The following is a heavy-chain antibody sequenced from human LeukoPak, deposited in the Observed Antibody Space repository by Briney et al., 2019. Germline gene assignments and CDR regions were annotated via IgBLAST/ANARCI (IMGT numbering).Heavy chain of an antibody. Sequence: GGSLRLSCAASGFTFSSYGMSWVRQAPGKGLEWVSAISGSGGSTYYADSVKGRFTISRDNSKNTLYLQMNSLRAEDTAVYYCARLAYYYDSSGYSYWGQGTLVTVSS. J-gene: IGHJ4*02. CDR2: ISGSGGST. D-gene: IGHD3-22*01. V-gene: IGHV3-23*01. CDR3: ARLAYYYDSSGYSY. CDR1: GFTFSSYG.